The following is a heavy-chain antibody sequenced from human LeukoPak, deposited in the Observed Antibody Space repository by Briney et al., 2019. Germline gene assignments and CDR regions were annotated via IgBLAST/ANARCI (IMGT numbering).Heavy chain of an antibody. D-gene: IGHD6-19*01. V-gene: IGHV1-8*02. CDR1: GYTFTSYD. Sequence: ASVKVSCKASGYTFTSYDINWVRQATGQGLEWMGWMNPNSGNTGYAQKFQGRVTMTRDMSTNTVYMELSSLRSEDTAVYYCARSLGGYSSGFFDYWGQGTLVTVSS. CDR3: ARSLGGYSSGFFDY. J-gene: IGHJ4*02. CDR2: MNPNSGNT.